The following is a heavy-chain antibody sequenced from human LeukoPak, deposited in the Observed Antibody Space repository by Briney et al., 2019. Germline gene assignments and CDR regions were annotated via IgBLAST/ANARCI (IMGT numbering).Heavy chain of an antibody. CDR1: GFTFSDYY. D-gene: IGHD1-1*01. V-gene: IGHV3-11*04. J-gene: IGHJ4*02. CDR2: ITTSGDTT. CDR3: ARDRTTDDY. Sequence: GGSLRLSCTASGFTFSDYYMSWIRQAPGKGLEWVSYITTSGDTTYYVDSVKGRFTISRDNAKNSLYLQMNSLRAEDTAVYYCARDRTTDDYWGQGTLVAVSS.